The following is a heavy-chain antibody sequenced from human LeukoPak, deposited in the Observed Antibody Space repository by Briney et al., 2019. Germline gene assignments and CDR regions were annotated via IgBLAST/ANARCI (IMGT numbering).Heavy chain of an antibody. CDR3: ARDQYDTWSRRGNFDS. D-gene: IGHD3-3*01. J-gene: IGHJ4*02. Sequence: GGSLRLSCVASVFTFGKYWMSWVRQAPGKGLEWVANIKLDGSEKNYVDSVKGRFTISRDNTKNSLYLQMNSLRAEDTAVFYCARDQYDTWSRRGNFDSWGQGTLVIVSS. CDR1: VFTFGKYW. V-gene: IGHV3-7*03. CDR2: IKLDGSEK.